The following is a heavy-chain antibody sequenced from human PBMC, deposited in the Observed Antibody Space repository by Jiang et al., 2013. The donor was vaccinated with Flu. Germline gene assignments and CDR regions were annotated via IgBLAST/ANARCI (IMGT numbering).Heavy chain of an antibody. J-gene: IGHJ6*03. Sequence: EVKKPGSSVKVSCKASGGTFSSYAISWVRQAPGQGLEWMGGIIPIFGTANYAQKFQGRVTITADESTSTAYMELSSLRSEDTAVYYCARLIQDIVVVPAAQYYYYMDVWGKGTTVTVSS. V-gene: IGHV1-69*01. CDR2: IIPIFGTA. CDR3: ARLIQDIVVVPAAQYYYYMDV. CDR1: GGTFSSYA. D-gene: IGHD2-2*01.